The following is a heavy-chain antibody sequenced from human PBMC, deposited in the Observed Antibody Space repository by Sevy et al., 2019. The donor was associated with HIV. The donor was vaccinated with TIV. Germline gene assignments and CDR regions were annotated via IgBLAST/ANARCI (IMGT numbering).Heavy chain of an antibody. CDR1: GFTVSSNY. Sequence: GGSLRLSCAASGFTVSSNYMSWVRQAPGKGLEWVSVIYSGGNTYYTDSVKGRFTISRDNSKNTLYLQMNSLRAEDTAVYYCARVWFDSSGYYNRGGYFDYWGQGTLVTVSS. D-gene: IGHD3-22*01. CDR2: IYSGGNT. CDR3: ARVWFDSSGYYNRGGYFDY. J-gene: IGHJ4*02. V-gene: IGHV3-53*01.